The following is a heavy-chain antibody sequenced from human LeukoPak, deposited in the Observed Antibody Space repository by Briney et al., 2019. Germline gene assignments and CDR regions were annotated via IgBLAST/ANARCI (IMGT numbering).Heavy chain of an antibody. CDR2: ISSSSSYI. V-gene: IGHV3-21*01. Sequence: PGTSLRLSCAASGFSFSSYSMNWVRQAPGKGLEWVSSISSSSSYIYYADSVKGRFTISRDNAKNSLYLQMNSLRAEDTAVYYCARAKTGGQWYFDLWGRGTLVTVSS. CDR1: GFSFSSYS. CDR3: ARAKTGGQWYFDL. D-gene: IGHD1-14*01. J-gene: IGHJ2*01.